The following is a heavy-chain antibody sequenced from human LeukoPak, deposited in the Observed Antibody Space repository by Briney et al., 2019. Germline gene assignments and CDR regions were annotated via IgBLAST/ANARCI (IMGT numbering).Heavy chain of an antibody. CDR1: GFTFSTYP. D-gene: IGHD3-9*01. CDR3: ATDQRYAFDY. Sequence: PGGSLRLSCAASGFTFSTYPMNWVRQAPGKGLEWISNIRTTAEGAKYAYYADSVKGRVTISRDDGKNTLYLHMNSLRDDDTAVYYCATDQRYAFDYWGQGILVTVSS. CDR2: IRTTAEGAKYA. V-gene: IGHV3-48*02. J-gene: IGHJ4*02.